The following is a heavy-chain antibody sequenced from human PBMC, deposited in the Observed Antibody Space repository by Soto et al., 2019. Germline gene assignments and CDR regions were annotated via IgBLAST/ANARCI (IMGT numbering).Heavy chain of an antibody. V-gene: IGHV3-64D*06. Sequence: EVQLVESGGGLVQPGGSLRLSCSASGFTFSSYAMHWVRQAPGKGLEYVSAISSNGGSTYYADSVKGRFTISRDNSKNTLYLQMSSLRAEDTAVYYCVKGGRIQLWFGAYWGQGTLVTVSS. CDR1: GFTFSSYA. CDR2: ISSNGGST. J-gene: IGHJ4*02. D-gene: IGHD5-18*01. CDR3: VKGGRIQLWFGAY.